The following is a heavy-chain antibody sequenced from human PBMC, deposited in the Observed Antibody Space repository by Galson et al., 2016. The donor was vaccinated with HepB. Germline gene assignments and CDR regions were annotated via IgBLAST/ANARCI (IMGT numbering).Heavy chain of an antibody. J-gene: IGHJ4*02. Sequence: SVKVSCKASGYTFSSYGITWVRQAPGQGLEWMGWINCYNGNRNFAQNLQGRITMTTDTSTKTAYMGLRSLRSDDTAVYYCARGHTPTSTYSYGWDSFDYWGQGTLVTVSS. CDR3: ARGHTPTSTYSYGWDSFDY. D-gene: IGHD5-18*01. CDR2: INCYNGNR. CDR1: GYTFSSYG. V-gene: IGHV1-18*01.